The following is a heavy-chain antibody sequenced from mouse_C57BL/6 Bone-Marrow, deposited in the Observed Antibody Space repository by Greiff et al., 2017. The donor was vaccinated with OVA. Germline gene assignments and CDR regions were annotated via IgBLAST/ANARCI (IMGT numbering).Heavy chain of an antibody. CDR3: ARYNDYGDD. D-gene: IGHD2-4*01. CDR1: GYTFTSYW. CDR2: IDPSDSYT. Sequence: VQLQQPGAELVMPGASVKLSCKASGYTFTSYWMHWVQQRPGQGLEWIGEIDPSDSYTNYNQKFKGKSTLTVDKSASTADMQLSSLTCEDSAVYYCARYNDYGDDWGQGTTLTVSS. J-gene: IGHJ2*01. V-gene: IGHV1-69*01.